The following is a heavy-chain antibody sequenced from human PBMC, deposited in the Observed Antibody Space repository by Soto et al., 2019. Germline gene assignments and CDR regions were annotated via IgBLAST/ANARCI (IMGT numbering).Heavy chain of an antibody. CDR2: ISGSGGST. CDR1: GFTFSSYA. Sequence: EVQLLESGGGLVQPGGSLRLSCAASGFTFSSYAMRCVRQAPGKGLEWVSAISGSGGSTYYADSVKGRFTISRDNSKNTLYLQMNSLRAEDTAVYYCANFKGMGGATRLAWEKYYYYYGMDVWGQGTTVTVSS. J-gene: IGHJ6*02. D-gene: IGHD1-26*01. V-gene: IGHV3-23*01. CDR3: ANFKGMGGATRLAWEKYYYYYGMDV.